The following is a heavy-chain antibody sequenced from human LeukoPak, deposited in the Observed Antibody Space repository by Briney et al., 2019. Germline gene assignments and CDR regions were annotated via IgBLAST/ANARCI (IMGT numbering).Heavy chain of an antibody. Sequence: HPGGSLRLSCAASGFTFSSYWMNWARQAPGKGLEWVASINHNGNVNYYVDSVKGRFTISRDNAKNSLYLQMSNLRAEDTAVYFCAGGGGFGVWGQGATVTVSS. D-gene: IGHD2-15*01. CDR1: GFTFSSYW. V-gene: IGHV3-7*03. CDR2: INHNGNVN. CDR3: AGGGGFGV. J-gene: IGHJ6*02.